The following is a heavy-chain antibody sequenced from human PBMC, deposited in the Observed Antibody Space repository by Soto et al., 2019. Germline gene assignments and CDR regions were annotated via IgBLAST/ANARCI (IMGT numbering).Heavy chain of an antibody. CDR1: GDSISSSNYY. D-gene: IGHD1-7*01. J-gene: IGHJ4*02. CDR3: ARRQFLGNYKDFDY. V-gene: IGHV4-39*01. CDR2: IYYSGST. Sequence: SETLSLTCSVSGDSISSSNYYWGWIRQPPGKGLEWIGNIYYSGSTHYNPSLKSRVTISVDTSKNQFSLKLSSVTAADTAVYYCARRQFLGNYKDFDYWGQGTLVTVSS.